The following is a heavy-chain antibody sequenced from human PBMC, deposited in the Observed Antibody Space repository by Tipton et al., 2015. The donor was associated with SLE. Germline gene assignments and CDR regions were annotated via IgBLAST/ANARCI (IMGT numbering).Heavy chain of an antibody. J-gene: IGHJ6*02. Sequence: TLSLTCTVSGGSVSSGFYYWSWIRQPPGKGLEWIGYIYYTGSTKYNPSLKSRVTMSVDTSKNQFSLKLSSVTAADTAVYYCARHRLEGVATYYYFGMDVWGQGTTVTVSS. D-gene: IGHD5-12*01. CDR2: IYYTGST. CDR1: GGSVSSGFYY. V-gene: IGHV4-61*01. CDR3: ARHRLEGVATYYYFGMDV.